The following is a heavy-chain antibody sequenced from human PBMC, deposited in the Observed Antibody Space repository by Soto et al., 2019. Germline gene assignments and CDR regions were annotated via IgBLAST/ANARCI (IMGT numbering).Heavy chain of an antibody. V-gene: IGHV3-30*19. Sequence: QVQLVESGGGVVQPGTSLRVSCVGSGFTFRSYVIHWVRQAPGKGLEWVALTSYDGSDKYYGDSMRGRLTISRDNSKNTVALQMDSLRLEETALYYCARWGTTGGLDVWGQGTLVSVSS. J-gene: IGHJ1*01. CDR1: GFTFRSYV. D-gene: IGHD3-16*01. CDR2: TSYDGSDK. CDR3: ARWGTTGGLDV.